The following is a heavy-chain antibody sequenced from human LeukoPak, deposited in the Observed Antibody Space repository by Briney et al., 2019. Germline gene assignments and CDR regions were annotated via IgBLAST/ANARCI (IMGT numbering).Heavy chain of an antibody. Sequence: GGSLRLSCVASGFTFSTYAIHWVRQAPGKGLEWVAVVSKDGNTKYYADSVKGRFTISRDNSKNTPYLQMNSLRAEDTSVYYCARGIQPPKYYGSGSDTFDIWGQGTMVTVSS. J-gene: IGHJ3*02. CDR3: ARGIQPPKYYGSGSDTFDI. CDR1: GFTFSTYA. D-gene: IGHD3-10*01. V-gene: IGHV3-30*04. CDR2: VSKDGNTK.